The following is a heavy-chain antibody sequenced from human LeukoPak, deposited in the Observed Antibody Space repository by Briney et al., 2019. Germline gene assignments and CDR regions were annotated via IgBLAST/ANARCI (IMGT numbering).Heavy chain of an antibody. CDR1: GGSISSYD. Sequence: SETLSLTCTVSGGSISSYDWSCIRQPPGKGLEWMGYIYYSGSTNYNPPLKSRVTISVDTSKNQFSLKLSSVTAADTAVYYCAREGRYYYDSSGYPRYSYYYGMDVWGQGTTVTVSS. J-gene: IGHJ6*02. CDR3: AREGRYYYDSSGYPRYSYYYGMDV. CDR2: IYYSGST. D-gene: IGHD3-22*01. V-gene: IGHV4-59*01.